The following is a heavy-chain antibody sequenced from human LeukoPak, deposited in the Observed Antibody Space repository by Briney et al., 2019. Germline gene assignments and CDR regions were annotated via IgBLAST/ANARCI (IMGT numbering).Heavy chain of an antibody. J-gene: IGHJ5*02. CDR1: GGSISSYY. Sequence: SETLSLTCTVSGGSISSYYWSWIRQPPGKGLEWIGYIYYSGSTNYNPSLKSRVTISVETSKNQFSLKLSSVTAADTAVYYCARGLYCSSTSCFPRFDPWGQGTLVTVSS. CDR3: ARGLYCSSTSCFPRFDP. V-gene: IGHV4-59*01. CDR2: IYYSGST. D-gene: IGHD2-2*01.